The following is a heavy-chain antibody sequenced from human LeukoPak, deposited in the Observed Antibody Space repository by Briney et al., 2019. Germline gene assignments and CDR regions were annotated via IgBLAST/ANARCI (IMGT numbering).Heavy chain of an antibody. CDR1: GGSFSGYY. V-gene: IGHV4-34*01. CDR3: GVSSSSSKGSFDY. J-gene: IGHJ4*02. Sequence: SETLSPTCAVYGGSFSGYYWSWIRQPPGKGLEWIGEINHSGSTNYNPSLKSRVTISVDTSKNQFSLKLSSVTAADTAVYYCGVSSSSSKGSFDYWGQGTLVTVSS. D-gene: IGHD2-2*01. CDR2: INHSGST.